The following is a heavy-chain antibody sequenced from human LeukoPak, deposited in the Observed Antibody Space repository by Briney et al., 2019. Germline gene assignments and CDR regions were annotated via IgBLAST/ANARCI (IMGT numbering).Heavy chain of an antibody. CDR3: ARAVSNYYFWYFDL. CDR2: ISSSSSTI. Sequence: PGGSLRLSCSASGFTFSTYSMNWVRQTPGKGLEWVSYISSSSSTILYADSVKGRLTISRDNAKNSLYLQMNSLGAADTAVYYCARAVSNYYFWYFDLWGRGTLVTVSS. J-gene: IGHJ2*01. D-gene: IGHD4-11*01. V-gene: IGHV3-48*04. CDR1: GFTFSTYS.